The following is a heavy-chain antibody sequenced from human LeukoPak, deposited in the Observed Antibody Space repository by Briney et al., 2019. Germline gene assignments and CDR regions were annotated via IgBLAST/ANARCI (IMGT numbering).Heavy chain of an antibody. J-gene: IGHJ4*02. D-gene: IGHD3-10*01. Sequence: PSETLSLTCTVSGGSISSSSYYWGWIRQPPGNGLEWIGYIYYRVTSDYNPSLKSRVTMSVDMSTRQISLKLSSVTAADTAVYYCARAVGGDGSGSLWGPGTLVTVSS. CDR2: IYYRVTS. CDR1: GGSISSSSYY. CDR3: ARAVGGDGSGSL. V-gene: IGHV4-61*05.